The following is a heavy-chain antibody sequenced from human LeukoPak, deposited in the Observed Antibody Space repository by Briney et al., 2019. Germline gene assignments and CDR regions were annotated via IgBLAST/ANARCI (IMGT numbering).Heavy chain of an antibody. CDR3: ASGDIVVVPAAAGIKG. CDR2: IIPIFGTA. Sequence: SMKVSCKASGGTFSSYAISWVRQAPGQGLEWMGGIIPIFGTANYAQKFQGRVTITADESTSTAYMELSSLRSEDTAVYYCASGDIVVVPAAAGIKGWGQGTLVTVSS. J-gene: IGHJ4*02. D-gene: IGHD2-2*01. V-gene: IGHV1-69*13. CDR1: GGTFSSYA.